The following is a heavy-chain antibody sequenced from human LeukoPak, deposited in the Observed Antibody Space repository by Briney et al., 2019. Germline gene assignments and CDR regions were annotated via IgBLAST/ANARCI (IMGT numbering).Heavy chain of an antibody. CDR3: ARDWNDSSGYGGFEI. Sequence: SETLSLTCTVSGGSISSYYWNWIRQPPGKGLEWIGYIYFSGSTNYNPSLKGRVTISVDASKNQFSLNLSSVTAADTAVYYCARDWNDSSGYGGFEIWGQGTMVTVSS. J-gene: IGHJ3*02. CDR1: GGSISSYY. V-gene: IGHV4-59*01. CDR2: IYFSGST. D-gene: IGHD3-22*01.